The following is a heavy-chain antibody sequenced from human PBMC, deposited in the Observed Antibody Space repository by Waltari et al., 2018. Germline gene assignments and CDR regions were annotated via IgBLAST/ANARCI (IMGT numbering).Heavy chain of an antibody. CDR2: IIPIFGTA. Sequence: HVRLVQSAAEVKKTGSSVKVSSMTSADTFICYAISWVRQAPGHGLEWMGGIIPIFGTANYAQKFQGRVTITTDESTSTAYMELSSLRSEDTAVYYCATEMATINPGMYYFDYWGQGTLVTVSS. V-gene: IGHV1-69*05. J-gene: IGHJ4*02. D-gene: IGHD5-12*01. CDR1: ADTFICYA. CDR3: ATEMATINPGMYYFDY.